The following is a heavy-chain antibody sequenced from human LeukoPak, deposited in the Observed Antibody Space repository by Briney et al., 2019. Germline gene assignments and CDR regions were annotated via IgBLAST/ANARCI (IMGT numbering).Heavy chain of an antibody. Sequence: PGGYLRLYCAASGFTFSSYGMHWVRQAPGKGLEWVAVISYDGSNKYYADSVKGRFTISRDNSKNTLYLQMNRLRAEDTAAYYCAKDLDKQRGIDYWGQGTLVTVSS. J-gene: IGHJ4*02. D-gene: IGHD6-25*01. V-gene: IGHV3-30*18. CDR2: ISYDGSNK. CDR1: GFTFSSYG. CDR3: AKDLDKQRGIDY.